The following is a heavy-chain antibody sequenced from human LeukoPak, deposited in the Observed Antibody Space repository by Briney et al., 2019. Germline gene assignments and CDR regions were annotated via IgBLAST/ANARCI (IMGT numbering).Heavy chain of an antibody. V-gene: IGHV3-11*01. Sequence: GGSLRLSCAASGFTFSDYYMSWIRQAPGKGLEWVSYISSSGSTIYYADSVKGRFTISRDNAKNSLYLQMNSLRAEDTALYYCAKGEATYYYYGMDVWGQGTTVTVSS. D-gene: IGHD1-26*01. J-gene: IGHJ6*02. CDR1: GFTFSDYY. CDR2: ISSSGSTI. CDR3: AKGEATYYYYGMDV.